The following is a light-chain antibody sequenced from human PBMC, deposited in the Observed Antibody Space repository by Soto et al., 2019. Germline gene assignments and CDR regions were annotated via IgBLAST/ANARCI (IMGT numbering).Light chain of an antibody. CDR3: SSYAGSNNLV. Sequence: QSALTQPPSASGSPGQSVTISCTGTSSDVGGYNYVSWYQQHPGKAPKLMIYEVSKRPSGVPDRFSGSKSGITASLTVSGLQAEDEADYYCSSYAGSNNLVFGGGTQLTVL. V-gene: IGLV2-8*01. CDR2: EVS. CDR1: SSDVGGYNY. J-gene: IGLJ2*01.